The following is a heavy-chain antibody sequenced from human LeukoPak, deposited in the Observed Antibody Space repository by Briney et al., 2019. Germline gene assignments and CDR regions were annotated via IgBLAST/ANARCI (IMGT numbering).Heavy chain of an antibody. CDR1: GYTFTGYY. CDR2: INPNSGGT. V-gene: IGHV1-2*02. J-gene: IGHJ6*02. CDR3: ARGRYYYYGMDV. Sequence: ASVKVSCKASGYTFTGYYMHWVRQAPGQGLEWMGWINPNSGGTNYAQKFQGRVTMTRDTPISTAYMELSRLRSDDTAVYYCARGRYYYYGMDVWGQGTTVTVSS.